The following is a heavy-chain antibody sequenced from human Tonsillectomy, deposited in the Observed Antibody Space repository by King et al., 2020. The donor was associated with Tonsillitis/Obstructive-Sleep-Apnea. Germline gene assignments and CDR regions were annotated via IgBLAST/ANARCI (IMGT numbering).Heavy chain of an antibody. Sequence: QLVQSGAEVKKPGSSVKVSCKASGGTFSKFPISWVRQAPGQGLEWMGGFISLYATANYAQKYQGRVTITADESTTTAYMELTDLRFDDTAVYYCARSGLDIVVDYYYHRDVWGNGTTVTVSS. CDR2: FISLYATA. D-gene: IGHD2-15*01. CDR3: ARSGLDIVVDYYYHRDV. J-gene: IGHJ6*03. V-gene: IGHV1-69*12. CDR1: GGTFSKFP.